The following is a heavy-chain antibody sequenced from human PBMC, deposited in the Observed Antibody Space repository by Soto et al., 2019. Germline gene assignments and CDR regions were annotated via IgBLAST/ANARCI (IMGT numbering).Heavy chain of an antibody. CDR1: GFTFSSYG. D-gene: IGHD3-10*01. V-gene: IGHV3-30*18. Sequence: PGGSLRLSCAASGFTFSSYGMHWVRQAPGKGLEWVAVISYDGSNKYYADSVKGRFTISRDNSKNTLYLQMNSLRAEDTAVYYCAKEYVTMVRGVIIPYYFDYWGQGTRVTVSS. CDR3: AKEYVTMVRGVIIPYYFDY. CDR2: ISYDGSNK. J-gene: IGHJ4*02.